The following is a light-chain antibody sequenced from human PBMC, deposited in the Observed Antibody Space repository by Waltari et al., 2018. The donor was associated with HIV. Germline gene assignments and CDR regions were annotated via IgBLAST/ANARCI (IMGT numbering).Light chain of an antibody. V-gene: IGLV1-51*01. CDR1: SPNIGCNR. J-gene: IGLJ2*01. CDR3: GTWDSSLSAVL. Sequence: QSVLTQPPSVSAAPGQKVTITCSGSSPNIGCNRVFRYQQLPGTAPKLLIYDNTKRPSGIPDRFSGSKSGTLATLGITGLQTGDEADYYCGTWDSSLSAVLFGGGTKLTVL. CDR2: DNT.